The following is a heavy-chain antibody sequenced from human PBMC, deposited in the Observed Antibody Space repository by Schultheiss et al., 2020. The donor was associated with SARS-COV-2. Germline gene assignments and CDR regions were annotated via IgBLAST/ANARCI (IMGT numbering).Heavy chain of an antibody. D-gene: IGHD4-17*01. J-gene: IGHJ4*02. CDR1: GFTFSSYI. Sequence: GESLKISCAASGFTFSSYIMHWVRQAPGKGLEWVAVISYDGSNKYYADSVKGRFTISRDNSKNTLYLQMNSLRAEDTAVYYCAKDKYGDYVLDYWGQGTLVTVSS. CDR3: AKDKYGDYVLDY. V-gene: IGHV3-30*18. CDR2: ISYDGSNK.